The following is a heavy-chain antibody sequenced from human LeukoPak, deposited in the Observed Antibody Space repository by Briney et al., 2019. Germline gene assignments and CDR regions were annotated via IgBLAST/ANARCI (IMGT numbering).Heavy chain of an antibody. V-gene: IGHV4-59*08. CDR1: GGSISIYY. CDR3: ARHFPYDNTRYQDDFDI. Sequence: PSETLSLTCTVSGGSISIYYWSWIRQPPGKGLEWLAYIHNSGRTNYNPSLKSRLTISLDTSKNQFSLNVKSVTAADTAVYYCARHFPYDNTRYQDDFDIWGQGTMITVSS. D-gene: IGHD3-22*01. J-gene: IGHJ3*02. CDR2: IHNSGRT.